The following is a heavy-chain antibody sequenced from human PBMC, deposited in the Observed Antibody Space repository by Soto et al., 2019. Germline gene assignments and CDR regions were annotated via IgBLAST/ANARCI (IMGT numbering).Heavy chain of an antibody. J-gene: IGHJ6*02. CDR3: ARDGSTSWYSYDYHGMDC. Sequence: EVQLVESGGGLVQPGGSLRLSCAASGFTFRTYWLSWVRQVPGKGLEWVANINLDGSEKNYVDSVKGRFTISRDNARNSLYLQMSSLRAEDTALYYWARDGSTSWYSYDYHGMDCWGQGTTVTVSS. CDR1: GFTFRTYW. D-gene: IGHD5-18*01. V-gene: IGHV3-7*05. CDR2: INLDGSEK.